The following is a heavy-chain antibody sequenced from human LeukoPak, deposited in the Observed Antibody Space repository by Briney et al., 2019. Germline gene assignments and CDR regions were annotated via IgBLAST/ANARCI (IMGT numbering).Heavy chain of an antibody. CDR1: GFTFSTFW. CDR2: INHDGSST. J-gene: IGHJ4*02. CDR3: ATDLGDYGDYVRC. D-gene: IGHD4-17*01. V-gene: IGHV3-74*01. Sequence: GGSLRLSCATSGFTFSTFWMHWVRQAPGKGLVWVSRINHDGSSTNYADSVKGRFTISRDNAKNTLYLQMNSLEAEDTAVYYCATDLGDYGDYVRCWGQGALVTVSS.